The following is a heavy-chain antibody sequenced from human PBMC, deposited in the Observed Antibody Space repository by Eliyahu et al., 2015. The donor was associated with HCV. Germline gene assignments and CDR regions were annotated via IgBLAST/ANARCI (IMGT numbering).Heavy chain of an antibody. V-gene: IGHV3-23*01. D-gene: IGHD1-14*01. CDR2: ISVTGGST. CDR1: GFTFSRXS. CDR3: AKVQGLITRTPLDH. J-gene: IGHJ1*01. Sequence: EVALLESGGDLVRXGGXLXXSCTVXGFTFSRXSLSWVRQAPGKGLEXVSSISVTGGSTYYAGAVKGRFTISRDNSKNTLYLQMGRLRVEDTAIYYCAKVQGLITRTPLDHWGQGTLVTVSS.